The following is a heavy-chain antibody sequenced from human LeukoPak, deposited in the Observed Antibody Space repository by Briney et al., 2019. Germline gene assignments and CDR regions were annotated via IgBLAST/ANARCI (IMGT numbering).Heavy chain of an antibody. CDR1: GFPFINYG. CDR2: ITGSGATT. Sequence: GGSLRLSCTASGFPFINYGMSWVRQAPGKGLEWVSAITGSGATTYYADSVKGRFTISRDNAKNSLYLQMNSLRAEDTAVYYCARELYDSSGYYYVFDYWGQGTLVTVSS. V-gene: IGHV3-23*01. D-gene: IGHD3-22*01. CDR3: ARELYDSSGYYYVFDY. J-gene: IGHJ4*02.